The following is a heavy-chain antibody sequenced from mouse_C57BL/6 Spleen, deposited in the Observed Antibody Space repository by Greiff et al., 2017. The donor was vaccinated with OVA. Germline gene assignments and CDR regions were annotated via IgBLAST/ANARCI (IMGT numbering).Heavy chain of an antibody. CDR3: TRPGTWDYFGD. Sequence: QVQLQQSGAELVRPGASVTLSCKASGYTFTDYEMHWVKQTPVHGLEWIGAIDPETGGTAYNQKFKGKAILTADKSSSTAYMELRSLTSEDSAVLYCTRPGTWDYFGDWGQGTTLTVSS. D-gene: IGHD4-1*01. CDR2: IDPETGGT. V-gene: IGHV1-15*01. J-gene: IGHJ2*01. CDR1: GYTFTDYE.